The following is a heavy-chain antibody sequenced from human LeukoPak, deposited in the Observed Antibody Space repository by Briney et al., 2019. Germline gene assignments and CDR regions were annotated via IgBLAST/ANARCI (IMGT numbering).Heavy chain of an antibody. CDR3: ARKGSGLRP. Sequence: SETLSLTCAVYGGSFSGYYWSWIRQPPGKGLEWIGEINHSGSTNYNPSLKSRVTVSVDTSKNQFSLKLSSVTAADTAVYYCARKGSGLRPWGQGTLVTVSS. J-gene: IGHJ4*02. CDR1: GGSFSGYY. CDR2: INHSGST. D-gene: IGHD6-19*01. V-gene: IGHV4-34*01.